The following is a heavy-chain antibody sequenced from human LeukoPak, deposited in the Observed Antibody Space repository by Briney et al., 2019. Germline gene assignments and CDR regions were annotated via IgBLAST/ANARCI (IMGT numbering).Heavy chain of an antibody. CDR2: INHSGST. Sequence: SETLSLTCAVYGGSFSGYYWTWIRQPPGKGLEWIGEINHSGSTNYNPSLKSRVTISVDTSKNQFSLKLNSVTAADTAVYYCAGRGIMADYWGQGTLVTVSS. CDR1: GGSFSGYY. CDR3: AGRGIMADY. D-gene: IGHD3-16*01. V-gene: IGHV4-34*01. J-gene: IGHJ4*02.